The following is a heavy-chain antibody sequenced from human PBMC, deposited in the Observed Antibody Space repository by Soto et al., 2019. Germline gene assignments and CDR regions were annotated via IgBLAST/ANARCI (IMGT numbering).Heavy chain of an antibody. D-gene: IGHD2-8*01. CDR3: ESLTNGRPGDS. CDR1: GDSISNKNYH. V-gene: IGHV4-39*01. CDR2: VYPNGHT. Sequence: SETLSLTCTVSGDSISNKNYHWGWTRQPPGKGLEWIGTVYPNGHTYHNPSLKSRLAMAVDTSKNQFSLSLISVTAADTAVYFCESLTNGRPGDSWGQGTLVTFSS. J-gene: IGHJ4*02.